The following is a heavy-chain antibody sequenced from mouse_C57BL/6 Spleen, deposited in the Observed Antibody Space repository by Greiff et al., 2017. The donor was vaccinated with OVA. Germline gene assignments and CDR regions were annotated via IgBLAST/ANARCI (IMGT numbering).Heavy chain of an antibody. D-gene: IGHD3-2*02. CDR2: IDPSDSYT. J-gene: IGHJ4*01. CDR1: GYTFTSYW. Sequence: VKLQQPGAELVKPGASVKLSCKASGYTFTSYWMQWVKQRPGQGLEWIGEIDPSDSYTNYNQKFKGKATLTVDTSSSTAYMQLSSLTSEDSAVYYCARYEATYYYAMDYWGQGTSVTVSS. CDR3: ARYEATYYYAMDY. V-gene: IGHV1-50*01.